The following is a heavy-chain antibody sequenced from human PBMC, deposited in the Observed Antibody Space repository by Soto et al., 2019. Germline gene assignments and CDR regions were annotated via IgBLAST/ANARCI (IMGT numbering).Heavy chain of an antibody. CDR1: GYTFTSYD. J-gene: IGHJ6*02. Sequence: QVQLVQSGAEVTKPGASVKVSCKASGYTFTSYDINWVRQATGQGLEWMGWMSPNTGATGYAQKFQGRVTMTRDTSISSVYTELSNLRSEDTAIYYCVRGVDNGVDVWGQGSTVTVSS. CDR2: MSPNTGAT. D-gene: IGHD2-8*01. V-gene: IGHV1-8*01. CDR3: VRGVDNGVDV.